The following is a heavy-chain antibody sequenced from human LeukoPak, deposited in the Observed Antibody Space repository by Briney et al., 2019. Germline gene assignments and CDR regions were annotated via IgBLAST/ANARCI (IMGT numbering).Heavy chain of an antibody. Sequence: SETLSLTCAVYGGSFSGYYWSWIRQPPGKGLEWIGEINHSGSTNYNPSLKSRVTISVDRSKNQFSLKLSSVTAADTAVYYCARSDYYDSSDAFDIWGQGTMVTVSS. J-gene: IGHJ3*02. CDR3: ARSDYYDSSDAFDI. V-gene: IGHV4-34*01. CDR2: INHSGST. D-gene: IGHD3-22*01. CDR1: GGSFSGYY.